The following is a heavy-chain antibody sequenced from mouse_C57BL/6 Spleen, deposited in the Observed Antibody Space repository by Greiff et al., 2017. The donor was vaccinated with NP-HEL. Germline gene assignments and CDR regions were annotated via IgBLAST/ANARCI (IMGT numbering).Heavy chain of an antibody. CDR1: GFTFSSYT. J-gene: IGHJ1*03. Sequence: EVQLVESGGGLVKPGGSLKLSCAASGFTFSSYTMSWVRQTPEKRLEWVATISGGGGNTYYPDSVKGRFTISRDNAKNTLYLQLSSLRSEDTALYYCARGGGYGNYGYFDVWGTGTTVTVSS. CDR3: ARGGGYGNYGYFDV. CDR2: ISGGGGNT. V-gene: IGHV5-9*01. D-gene: IGHD2-1*01.